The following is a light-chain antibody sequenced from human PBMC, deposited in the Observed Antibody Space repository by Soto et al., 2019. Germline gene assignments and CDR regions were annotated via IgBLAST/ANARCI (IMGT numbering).Light chain of an antibody. CDR3: QLSGT. CDR1: QSSDSSY. Sequence: IVLTQSPGTLSLSPGDTATLSCRASQSSDSSYVAWYQQKPGQPPSLLVYGTSTRATGIPDRFSGSGSGTDFTLSISRLEPEDFAVYFCQLSGTFGPGTKV. CDR2: GTS. V-gene: IGKV3-20*01. J-gene: IGKJ3*01.